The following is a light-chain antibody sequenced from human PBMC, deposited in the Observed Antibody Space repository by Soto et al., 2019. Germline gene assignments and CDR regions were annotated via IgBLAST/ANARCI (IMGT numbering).Light chain of an antibody. CDR2: KDT. CDR3: QSADSGGTYWV. V-gene: IGLV3-25*03. J-gene: IGLJ3*02. Sequence: SYELTQPPSVSVSPGQTARITCSGDALPKQNAYWYQRRPGQAPVLLIYKDTERPSGIPERFSGSRSGTTVTLTISGVQAEDEADYFCQSADSGGTYWVFGGGTKVTVL. CDR1: ALPKQN.